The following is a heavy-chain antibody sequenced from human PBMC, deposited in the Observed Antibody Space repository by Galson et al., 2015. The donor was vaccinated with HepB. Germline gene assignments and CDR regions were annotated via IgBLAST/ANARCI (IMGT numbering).Heavy chain of an antibody. CDR1: GDSVSCNRTA. Sequence: SINGDSVSCNRTAWNRIRQSLSRGLAWLGRTYYRSKWYNDYAVYVKSRITINPETSKNHVTLQLISVTPEDTAVYYCARSYDLRGYWSRAFEIWGQGTMVTVSS. J-gene: IGHJ3*02. V-gene: IGHV6-1*01. CDR3: ARSYDLRGYWSRAFEI. D-gene: IGHD3-22*01. CDR2: TYYRSKWYN.